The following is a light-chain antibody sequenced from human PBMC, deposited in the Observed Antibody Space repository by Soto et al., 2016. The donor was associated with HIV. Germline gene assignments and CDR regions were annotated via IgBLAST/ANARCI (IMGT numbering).Light chain of an antibody. CDR3: QQSSRTPRT. J-gene: IGKJ1*01. CDR2: DAS. Sequence: DIQMTQSPSSLSLSIGDRVSITCRASQSISTYLHRYQQKPGRAPKLLIYDASSLQSGVPXRFSGRGSGTDFTLTISDLQHEDLATYYCQQSSRTPRTFGQGTKVEI. CDR1: QSISTY. V-gene: IGKV1-39*01.